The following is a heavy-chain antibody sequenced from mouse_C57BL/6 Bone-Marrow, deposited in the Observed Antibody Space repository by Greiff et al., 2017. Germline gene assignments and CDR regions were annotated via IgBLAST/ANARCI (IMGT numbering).Heavy chain of an antibody. Sequence: VKLQESGAELARPGASVKLSCKASGYTFTSYGISWVKQRTGQGLEWIGEIYPRSGNTYYNEKFKGKATLTADKSSSTAYMELRSLTSEDSAVYFGARWFITTPFDYWGQGTTLTVSS. J-gene: IGHJ2*01. D-gene: IGHD1-1*01. CDR3: ARWFITTPFDY. V-gene: IGHV1-81*01. CDR2: IYPRSGNT. CDR1: GYTFTSYG.